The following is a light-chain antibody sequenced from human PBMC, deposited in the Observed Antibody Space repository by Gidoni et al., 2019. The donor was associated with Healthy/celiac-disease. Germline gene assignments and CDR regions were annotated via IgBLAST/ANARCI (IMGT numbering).Light chain of an antibody. J-gene: IGLJ2*01. Sequence: SSELTQDPAVSVALGQTVRITCQGDSLRRYYASWYQQKPGQAPVLVIYGKNNRPSGIPDRFSGSSSGNTASLTITGAQAEDEADYYCNSRDSSGNHRGVVFGGGTKLTVL. V-gene: IGLV3-19*01. CDR1: SLRRYY. CDR2: GKN. CDR3: NSRDSSGNHRGVV.